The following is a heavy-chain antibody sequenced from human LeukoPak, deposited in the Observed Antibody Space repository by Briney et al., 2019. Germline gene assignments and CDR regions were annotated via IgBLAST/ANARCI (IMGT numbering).Heavy chain of an antibody. CDR3: ARDPGIAAVGSVDY. D-gene: IGHD6-13*01. Sequence: SVKVSCKASGGTFSSYAISWVRQAPGQGLEWMGGIIPIFGTANYAQKFQGRVTITADESTSTAYMELRSLRSDDTAVYYCARDPGIAAVGSVDYWGQGTLVTVSS. CDR2: IIPIFGTA. CDR1: GGTFSSYA. V-gene: IGHV1-69*13. J-gene: IGHJ4*02.